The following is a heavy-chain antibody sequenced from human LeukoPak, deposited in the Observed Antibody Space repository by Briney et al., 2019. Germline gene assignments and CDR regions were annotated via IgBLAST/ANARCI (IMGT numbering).Heavy chain of an antibody. Sequence: GGSLRLSCAASGFTVSSNYMSWVRQAPGKGLEWVSVIYSGGSTYYADSVKGRFTISRDNAKNSLYLQMNSLRAEDTAVYYCARESDGIAAVGNWGQGTLVTVSS. J-gene: IGHJ4*02. CDR1: GFTVSSNY. CDR2: IYSGGST. CDR3: ARESDGIAAVGN. V-gene: IGHV3-66*01. D-gene: IGHD6-13*01.